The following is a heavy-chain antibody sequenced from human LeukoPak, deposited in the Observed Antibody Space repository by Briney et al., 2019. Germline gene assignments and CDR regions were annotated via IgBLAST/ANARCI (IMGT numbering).Heavy chain of an antibody. V-gene: IGHV3-11*04. CDR2: ISSSGSTI. CDR1: GFTFSDYY. D-gene: IGHD3-10*01. CDR3: AKDLMRDLWFGES. J-gene: IGHJ5*02. Sequence: PGGSLRLSCAASGFTFSDYYMSWIRQAPGKGLEWVSYISSSGSTIYYADSVKGRFTISRDNARNSLYLRMNSLRVEDTAVYYCAKDLMRDLWFGESWGQGTLVTVSS.